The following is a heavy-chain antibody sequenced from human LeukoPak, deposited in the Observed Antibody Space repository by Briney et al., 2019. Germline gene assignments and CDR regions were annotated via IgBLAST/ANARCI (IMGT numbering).Heavy chain of an antibody. D-gene: IGHD1-1*01. Sequence: GGSLRLSCAASGFTFSPYAMHWLRQAPGKGLEWVAFVSYDGNNEYYADSVKGRFTISRDNSKNTLYLQMNSLRAEDTAVYYCARDSERRASLDHWGQGTLVTVSS. J-gene: IGHJ4*02. CDR1: GFTFSPYA. CDR3: ARDSERRASLDH. CDR2: VSYDGNNE. V-gene: IGHV3-30*04.